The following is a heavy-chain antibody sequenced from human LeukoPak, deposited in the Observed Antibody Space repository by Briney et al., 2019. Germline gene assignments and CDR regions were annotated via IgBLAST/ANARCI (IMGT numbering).Heavy chain of an antibody. V-gene: IGHV4-34*01. J-gene: IGHJ4*02. D-gene: IGHD3-22*01. CDR3: ARRGSYYYDSSGHYPFDY. CDR1: GGSFSGYY. Sequence: SETLSLTCAVYGGSFSGYYWSWIRQPPGKGLEWLGEINHSGSTNYNPSLKSRVTISVDTSKNQFSLKLSSVTAADTAVYYCARRGSYYYDSSGHYPFDYWGQGTLVTVSS. CDR2: INHSGST.